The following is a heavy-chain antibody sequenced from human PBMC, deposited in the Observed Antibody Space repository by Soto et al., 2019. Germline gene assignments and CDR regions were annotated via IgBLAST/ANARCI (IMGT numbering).Heavy chain of an antibody. V-gene: IGHV3-30*18. J-gene: IGHJ4*02. CDR1: GFTFSSYG. Sequence: ESGGGVVQPGRSLRLSCAASGFTFSSYGMHWVRQAPGKGLEWVAVISYDGSNKYYADSVKGRFTISRDNSKNTLYLQMNSLRAEDTAVYYCAKGSIAVADWGQGTLVTVSS. CDR2: ISYDGSNK. CDR3: AKGSIAVAD. D-gene: IGHD6-19*01.